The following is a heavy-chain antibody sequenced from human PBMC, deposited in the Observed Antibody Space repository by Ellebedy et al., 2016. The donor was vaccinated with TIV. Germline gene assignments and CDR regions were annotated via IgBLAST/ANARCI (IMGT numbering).Heavy chain of an antibody. Sequence: GGSLRLXXAASGFTFSSYSMNWVRQAPGKGLEWVSYISSSSSTIYYADSVKGRFTISRDNAKNSLYLQMNSLRGEDTAVYYCARNAYNFLTFDSWGQGTLVTVSS. V-gene: IGHV3-48*04. CDR1: GFTFSSYS. CDR2: ISSSSSTI. CDR3: ARNAYNFLTFDS. D-gene: IGHD5-24*01. J-gene: IGHJ4*02.